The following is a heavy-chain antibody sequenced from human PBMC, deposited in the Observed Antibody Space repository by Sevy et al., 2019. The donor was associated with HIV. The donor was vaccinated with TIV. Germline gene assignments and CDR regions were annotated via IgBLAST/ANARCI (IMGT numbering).Heavy chain of an antibody. CDR2: IYPNGDVT. CDR1: GFTFINYA. CDR3: AKDFCRTDNCADLFDY. V-gene: IGHV3-23*01. D-gene: IGHD1-20*01. Sequence: GGSLRLSCAASGFTFINYAMTWVRQAPGKGLEWVSSIYPNGDVTFYAESVKGRFIISRVSSKNTLFLQMNSLRAEDTAVYYCAKDFCRTDNCADLFDYWGQGTLVTVSS. J-gene: IGHJ4*02.